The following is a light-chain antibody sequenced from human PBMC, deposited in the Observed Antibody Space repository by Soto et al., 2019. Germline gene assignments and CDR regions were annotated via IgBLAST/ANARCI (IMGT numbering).Light chain of an antibody. CDR3: QQYNTGPPRYT. Sequence: EIVMTQSPATLSVSPGGRATLSCRASQSVSSYLAWYQQRPGQPPRLLIYRASTRATGIPARFSGSGSGTEFSLTISSLQSEDFAVYYCQQYNTGPPRYTFGQGTKLEI. V-gene: IGKV3-15*01. CDR1: QSVSSY. CDR2: RAS. J-gene: IGKJ2*01.